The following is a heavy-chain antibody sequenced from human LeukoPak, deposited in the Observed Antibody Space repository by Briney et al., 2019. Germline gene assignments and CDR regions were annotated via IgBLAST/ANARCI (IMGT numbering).Heavy chain of an antibody. CDR2: IYYSGST. Sequence: SETLSPTCTVSGGSISSSSYYWGWIRQPPGKGLEWIGSIYYSGSTYYNPSLKSRVTISVDTSKNQFSLKLSSVTAADTAVYYCARRVHSSGWYKEPFDYWGQGTLVTVSS. V-gene: IGHV4-39*01. CDR3: ARRVHSSGWYKEPFDY. J-gene: IGHJ4*02. D-gene: IGHD6-19*01. CDR1: GGSISSSSYY.